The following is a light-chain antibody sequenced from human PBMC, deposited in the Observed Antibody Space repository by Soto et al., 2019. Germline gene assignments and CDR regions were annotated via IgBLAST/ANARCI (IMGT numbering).Light chain of an antibody. CDR1: RSDVGSYNF. J-gene: IGLJ3*02. CDR3: GSYAGRSSWV. CDR2: EVN. V-gene: IGLV2-23*02. Sequence: QSVLTQPASVSGSPGQSITISCTGTRSDVGSYNFVSWYQQHSGKAPKLVIYEVNKRPSGVSDRFSGSKSGDTASLTIFGLQAEDEADYYCGSYAGRSSWVFGGGTKVTVL.